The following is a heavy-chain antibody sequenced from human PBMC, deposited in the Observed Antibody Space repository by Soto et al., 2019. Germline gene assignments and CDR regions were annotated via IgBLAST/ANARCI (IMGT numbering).Heavy chain of an antibody. CDR2: IYYSGST. D-gene: IGHD5-12*01. J-gene: IGHJ3*02. CDR1: GGSISSYY. Sequence: QVQLQESGPGLVKPSETLSLTCTVSGGSISSYYWSWIRQPPGKGLEWIGYIYYSGSTNYNPSLKSRVTISVDTSKNQFSLKLSSVTAADTAVYYCARLNIVAQLNAFDIWGQGTMVTVSS. CDR3: ARLNIVAQLNAFDI. V-gene: IGHV4-59*08.